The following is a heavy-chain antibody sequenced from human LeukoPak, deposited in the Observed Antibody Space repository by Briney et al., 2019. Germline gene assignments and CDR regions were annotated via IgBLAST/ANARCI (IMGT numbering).Heavy chain of an antibody. CDR2: INHSGST. Sequence: SGTLSLTCAVYGGSFSGYYWSWIRQPPGKGLEWIGEINHSGSTNYNPSLKSRVTISVDTSKNQFSLKLSSVTAADTAVYCCATPFRYDSSGYFYWGQGTLVTVSS. CDR3: ATPFRYDSSGYFY. V-gene: IGHV4-34*01. D-gene: IGHD3-22*01. CDR1: GGSFSGYY. J-gene: IGHJ4*02.